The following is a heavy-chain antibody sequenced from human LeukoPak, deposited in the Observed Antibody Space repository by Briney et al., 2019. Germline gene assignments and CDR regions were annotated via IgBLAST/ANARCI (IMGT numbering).Heavy chain of an antibody. CDR2: IYSGGST. CDR1: GFTVSSNY. CDR3: ARDPTRDGYNYGKFDY. J-gene: IGHJ4*02. V-gene: IGHV3-53*01. D-gene: IGHD5-24*01. Sequence: GGSLRLSCAASGFTVSSNYMSWVRQAPGKGLEWVSVIYSGGSTYYADSVKGRFTISRDNSKSTLYIQMNSLRAEETAVYYCARDPTRDGYNYGKFDYWGQGTLVTVSS.